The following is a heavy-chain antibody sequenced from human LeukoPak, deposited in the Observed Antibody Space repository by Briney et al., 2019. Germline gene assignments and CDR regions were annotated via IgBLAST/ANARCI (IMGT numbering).Heavy chain of an antibody. CDR2: IKQDGSEK. V-gene: IGHV3-7*01. D-gene: IGHD3-3*01. J-gene: IGHJ4*02. CDR3: VRTASRIFGMQ. CDR1: GFTFSSYW. Sequence: GGSLRLSCAASGFTFSSYWMSWVRQAPGKGLEWVANIKQDGSEKYYVDSVKGRFTISRDNAKNSLYLQMNSLRVEDTAVYYCVRTASRIFGMQWGQGTLVIVSS.